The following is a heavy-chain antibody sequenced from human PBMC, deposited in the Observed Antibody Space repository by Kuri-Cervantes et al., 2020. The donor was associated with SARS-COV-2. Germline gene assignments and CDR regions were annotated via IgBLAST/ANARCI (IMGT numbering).Heavy chain of an antibody. D-gene: IGHD4-23*01. J-gene: IGHJ2*01. V-gene: IGHV3-21*01. CDR3: ARGPSSVVTGYFDL. Sequence: GGSLRLSCSGSGFTFGGYWMHWVRQAPGKGLEWVSSISSSSSYIYYADSVKGRFTISRDNAKNSLYLQMNSLRAEDTAVYYCARGPSSVVTGYFDLWGRGTLVTVSS. CDR2: ISSSSSYI. CDR1: GFTFGGYW.